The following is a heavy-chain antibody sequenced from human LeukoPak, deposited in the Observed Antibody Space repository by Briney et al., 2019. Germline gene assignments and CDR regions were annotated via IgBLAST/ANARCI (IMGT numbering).Heavy chain of an antibody. V-gene: IGHV1-58*01. D-gene: IGHD2-15*01. Sequence: GASVKVSCKASGFTFTSSAVQWVRQARGQRLEWIGWIVVGSGNTNYAQKFQERVTITRDMSTSTAYMELSSLRSEDTAVYYCARDMYCSGGSCYGGVYWGQGTLVTVSS. J-gene: IGHJ4*02. CDR1: GFTFTSSA. CDR3: ARDMYCSGGSCYGGVY. CDR2: IVVGSGNT.